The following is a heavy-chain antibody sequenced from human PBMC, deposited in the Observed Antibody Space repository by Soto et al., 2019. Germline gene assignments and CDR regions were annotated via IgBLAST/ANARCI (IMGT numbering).Heavy chain of an antibody. CDR3: ALDFWSGYYREPDY. V-gene: IGHV1-69*13. D-gene: IGHD3-3*01. Sequence: GASVKVSCKASGGTFSSYAISWVRQAPGQGREWVGGIIPIFGTANYAQKFQGRVTITADESTSTAYMELSSLRSEDTAVYYCALDFWSGYYREPDYWGQGTLVTVSS. CDR1: GGTFSSYA. J-gene: IGHJ4*02. CDR2: IIPIFGTA.